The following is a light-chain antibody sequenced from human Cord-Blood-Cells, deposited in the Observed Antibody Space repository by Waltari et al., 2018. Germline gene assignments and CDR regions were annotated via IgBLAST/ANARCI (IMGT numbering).Light chain of an antibody. CDR3: SSYTSSSTLYV. J-gene: IGLJ1*01. CDR1: SIHVGGYNY. CDR2: DVS. V-gene: IGLV2-14*01. Sequence: QSALTQPASVSGYPGQSITISCTGTSIHVGGYNYVSWYQPHPGKDTKLMIYDVSNRPSGGSNRFSGSKSGNTASLTISGLQAEDEADYYCSSYTSSSTLYVFGTGTKVTVL.